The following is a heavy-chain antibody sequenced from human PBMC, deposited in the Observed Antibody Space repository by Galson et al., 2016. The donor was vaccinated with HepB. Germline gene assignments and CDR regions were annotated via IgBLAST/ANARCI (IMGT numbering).Heavy chain of an antibody. V-gene: IGHV4-31*03. CDR3: ARDSHYYDSNGYYVFDY. CDR1: GGSINSGGYY. Sequence: TLSLTCTVSGGSINSGGYYWSWIRQHPGKGLEWIGYIYYSGSTYYNPSLKSRVTISVDTSKNQSSLKLSSVTAADPAVYYCARDSHYYDSNGYYVFDYWGQGTLVTVSS. D-gene: IGHD3-22*01. J-gene: IGHJ4*02. CDR2: IYYSGST.